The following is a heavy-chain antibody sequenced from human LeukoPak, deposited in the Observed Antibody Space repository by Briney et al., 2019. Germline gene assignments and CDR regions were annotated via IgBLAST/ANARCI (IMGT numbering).Heavy chain of an antibody. J-gene: IGHJ4*02. Sequence: GGSLRLSCAASGFTFSSYSMNWVRQAPGKGLEWVSSISSSSSYIYYADSVKGRFTISRDNAKNTLYLQMNSLRAEDTAVYYCARAYSSGLIDYWGQGTLVTVPS. D-gene: IGHD6-19*01. V-gene: IGHV3-21*01. CDR1: GFTFSSYS. CDR2: ISSSSSYI. CDR3: ARAYSSGLIDY.